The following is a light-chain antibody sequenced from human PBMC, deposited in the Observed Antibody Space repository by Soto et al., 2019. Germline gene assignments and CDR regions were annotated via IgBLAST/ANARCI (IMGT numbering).Light chain of an antibody. CDR3: FSYTSSTMYV. CDR1: SSDIGGYKY. Sequence: QSALTQPASVSGSPGQSITISCTGSSSDIGGYKYVSWYQQHPGKAPQLIIFEVSNRPSGVSNRFSGSKSGNTASLTIFGLQAEDEADYYCFSYTSSTMYVFGTGTKVTVL. J-gene: IGLJ1*01. CDR2: EVS. V-gene: IGLV2-14*01.